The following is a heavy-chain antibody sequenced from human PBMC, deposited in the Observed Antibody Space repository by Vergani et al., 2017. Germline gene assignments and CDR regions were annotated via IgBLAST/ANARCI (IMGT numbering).Heavy chain of an antibody. D-gene: IGHD2-2*01. V-gene: IGHV4-39*01. CDR2: IYYSGLT. CDR3: ARYCSSTGCYLSSDP. J-gene: IGHJ5*02. CDR1: ADSISSGSYY. Sequence: QVKLQESGPGLVKPSETLSLTCTVSADSISSGSYYWGWIRQPPGKSLEWIGSIYYSGLTYYNPSLKSRVAISVDTSKNQFSLKVTSVTAADTAVYYCARYCSSTGCYLSSDPWGQGTLVTVSS.